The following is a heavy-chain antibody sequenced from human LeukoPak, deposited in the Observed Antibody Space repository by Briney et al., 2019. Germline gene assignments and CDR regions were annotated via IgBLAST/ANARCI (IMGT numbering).Heavy chain of an antibody. J-gene: IGHJ6*03. Sequence: ISGSGGSTYYADSVKGRFTISRDNAKNSLYVQMNSLRAEDTAVYYCARFRYAASYYYYMDVWGKGTTVTVSS. CDR2: ISGSGGST. V-gene: IGHV3-23*01. D-gene: IGHD1-1*01. CDR3: ARFRYAASYYYYMDV.